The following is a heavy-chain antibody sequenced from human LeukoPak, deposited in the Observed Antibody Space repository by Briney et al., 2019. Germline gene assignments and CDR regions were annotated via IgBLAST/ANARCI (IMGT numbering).Heavy chain of an antibody. Sequence: GGSLRLSCVASGFTFSSYWMTWVRQAPGKGLEGVANIKPDGTQNYYVDSVKGRFTISRDNAKNSLYLQMNSLRADETAVYYCARLRPYSSSWYAYYGMDVWGQGTTVTVSS. D-gene: IGHD6-13*01. V-gene: IGHV3-7*04. CDR3: ARLRPYSSSWYAYYGMDV. J-gene: IGHJ6*02. CDR2: IKPDGTQN. CDR1: GFTFSSYW.